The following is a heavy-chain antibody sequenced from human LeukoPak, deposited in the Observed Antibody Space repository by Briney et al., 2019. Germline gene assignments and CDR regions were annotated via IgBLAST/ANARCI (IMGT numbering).Heavy chain of an antibody. Sequence: PSETLSLTCAVYGGSFSGYYWSWIRQPPGKGLEWIGEINHSGSTNYNPSLKSRVTISVGTSKNQFSLKLSSVTAADTAVYYCARGRRTMVRGGTNWFDPWGQGTLVTVSS. CDR3: ARGRRTMVRGGTNWFDP. CDR2: INHSGST. J-gene: IGHJ5*02. CDR1: GGSFSGYY. V-gene: IGHV4-34*01. D-gene: IGHD3-10*01.